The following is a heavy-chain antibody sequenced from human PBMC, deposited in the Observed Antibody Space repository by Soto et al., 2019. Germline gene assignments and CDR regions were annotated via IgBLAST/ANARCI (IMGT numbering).Heavy chain of an antibody. CDR2: IAGSDSST. J-gene: IGHJ4*02. CDR1: GFTFSSYA. V-gene: IGHV3-23*01. Sequence: EVQLLESGGGLVQPGGSLRLSCAASGFTFSSYAMTWVRQAPGKGLEWVSVIAGSDSSTNYADSVKGRFTISRDNSQNTLYLQMNSLMAEDTAIYYCARSVYSDYWGQGTMVTVSS. CDR3: ARSVYSDY.